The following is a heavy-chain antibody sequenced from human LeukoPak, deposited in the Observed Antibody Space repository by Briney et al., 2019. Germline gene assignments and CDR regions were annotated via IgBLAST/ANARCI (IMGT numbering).Heavy chain of an antibody. CDR1: GGSISSGSYY. D-gene: IGHD1-26*01. Sequence: SQTLSLTCTVSGGSISSGSYYWSWIRQPAGKGLEWIGRIYTSGSTNYNPYLKSRVTISVDTSKNQFSLKLSSVTAADTAVYYCARGYSGSHWGQGTLVTVSS. CDR2: IYTSGST. V-gene: IGHV4-61*02. J-gene: IGHJ4*02. CDR3: ARGYSGSH.